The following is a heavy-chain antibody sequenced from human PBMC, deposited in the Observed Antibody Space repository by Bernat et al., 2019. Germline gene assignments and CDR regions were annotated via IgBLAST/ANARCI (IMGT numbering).Heavy chain of an antibody. V-gene: IGHV5-51*03. D-gene: IGHD3-22*01. J-gene: IGHJ6*02. CDR2: IYPGDSDT. Sequence: EVQLVQSGAEVKKPGESLKISCKGSGYSFTSYWIGWVRQMPGKGLEWMGIIYPGDSDTRYSPSFQGQVTISADKSISTAYLQWSSLKASDTAMYYCARRRDHYYDSSGYYLLYYGMDVWGQGTTVTVSS. CDR3: ARRRDHYYDSSGYYLLYYGMDV. CDR1: GYSFTSYW.